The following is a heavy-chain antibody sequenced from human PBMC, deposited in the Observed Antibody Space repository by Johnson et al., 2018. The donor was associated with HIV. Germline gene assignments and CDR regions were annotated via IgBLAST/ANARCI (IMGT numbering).Heavy chain of an antibody. D-gene: IGHD1-7*01. CDR3: ARSATGTTADAFDI. J-gene: IGHJ3*02. V-gene: IGHV3-33*01. Sequence: QVQLVESGGGVVQPGRSLRLSCAASGFTFSSYGMHWVRQAPGKGLEWVAVIWYDGSNKYYADSVKGRFTISRDNSKNSLYLQMNSLRAEDTAVYYCARSATGTTADAFDIWGQGTMVTVSS. CDR2: IWYDGSNK. CDR1: GFTFSSYG.